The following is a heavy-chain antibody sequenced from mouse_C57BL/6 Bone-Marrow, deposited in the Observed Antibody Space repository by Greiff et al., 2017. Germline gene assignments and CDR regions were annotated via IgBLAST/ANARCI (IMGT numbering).Heavy chain of an antibody. V-gene: IGHV1-81*01. CDR2: IYPRSGNT. D-gene: IGHD1-1*01. Sequence: VQLQQSGAELARPGASVKLSCKASGYTFTSYGLSWVKQRTGQGLEWIGEIYPRSGNTSYNEKFKGKATLTADKSSSTAYMELRSLTSEGSAVYFWATHYYYGSSYQVAYWGQGSGVTVSA. CDR3: ATHYYYGSSYQVAY. CDR1: GYTFTSYG. J-gene: IGHJ3*01.